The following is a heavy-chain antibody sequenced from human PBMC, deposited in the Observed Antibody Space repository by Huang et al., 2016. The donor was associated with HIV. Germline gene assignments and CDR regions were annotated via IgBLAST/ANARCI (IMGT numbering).Heavy chain of an antibody. J-gene: IGHJ4*02. D-gene: IGHD6-13*01. CDR2: SSSSSSYI. CDR3: ASEIAAASIDY. V-gene: IGHV3-21*01. Sequence: EVQLVESGGGLVKPGGSLRLSCAASGFTFSSYSMNWVRQAPVKGREGVSSSSSSSSYIYYADSVKGRFTISRDNAKNSLYLQMNSLRAEDTAVYYCASEIAAASIDYWGQGTLVTVSS. CDR1: GFTFSSYS.